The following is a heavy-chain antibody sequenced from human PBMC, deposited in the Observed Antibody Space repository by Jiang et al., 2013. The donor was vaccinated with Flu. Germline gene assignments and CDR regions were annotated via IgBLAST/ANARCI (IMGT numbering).Heavy chain of an antibody. J-gene: IGHJ3*02. D-gene: IGHD6-19*01. CDR3: APLAVAGTVSDAFDI. V-gene: IGHV3-23*01. Sequence: EWVSAISGSGGSTYYADSVKGRFTISRDNSKNTLYLQMNSLRAEDTAVYYCAPLAVAGTVSDAFDIWGQGTVVTVSS. CDR2: ISGSGGST.